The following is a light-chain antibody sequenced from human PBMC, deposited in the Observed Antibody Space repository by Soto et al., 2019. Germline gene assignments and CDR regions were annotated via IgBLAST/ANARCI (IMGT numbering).Light chain of an antibody. CDR1: QSVSNNY. Sequence: VMTQSPGTLSLSPGERATLSCRASQSVSNNYLAWYQQRPGQAPRLLTYGASSRAIGIPDRFSGSGSGTDFTLTINRLEPEDFAVYYCQQYGNSPWTFGQGTKVEIK. CDR3: QQYGNSPWT. J-gene: IGKJ1*01. V-gene: IGKV3-20*01. CDR2: GAS.